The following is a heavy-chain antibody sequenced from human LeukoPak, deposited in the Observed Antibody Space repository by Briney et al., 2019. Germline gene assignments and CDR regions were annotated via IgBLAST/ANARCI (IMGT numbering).Heavy chain of an antibody. CDR2: ITSSSSYI. CDR1: GFTFSDYY. D-gene: IGHD5-18*01. CDR3: ARGDAAMANGIDY. J-gene: IGHJ4*02. V-gene: IGHV3-11*06. Sequence: GGSLRLSCAASGFTFSDYYMSWIRQAPGKGLEWVSSITSSSSYIYYADSLKGRFTVSRDNAKNSLYLQMNSLRAEDTAVYYCARGDAAMANGIDYWGQGTLVTVSS.